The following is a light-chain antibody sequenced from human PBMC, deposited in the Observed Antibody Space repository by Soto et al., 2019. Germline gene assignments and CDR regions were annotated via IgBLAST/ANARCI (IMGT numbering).Light chain of an antibody. V-gene: IGLV1-44*01. J-gene: IGLJ2*01. Sequence: SVLIQPPSASGTPGQRVTISCSGSSSNIGGNIVNWYQQLPGTAPKLLIYNNNQRPSGDPDRFSGSKSGTSASLAISGLQSEDEADYYCAAWDDSLNGVVFGGGTKLTVL. CDR3: AAWDDSLNGVV. CDR2: NNN. CDR1: SSNIGGNI.